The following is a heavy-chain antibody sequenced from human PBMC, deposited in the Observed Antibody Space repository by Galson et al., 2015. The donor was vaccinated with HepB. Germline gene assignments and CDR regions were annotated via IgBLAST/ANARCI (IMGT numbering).Heavy chain of an antibody. CDR2: IKQDGSEK. CDR3: ARASL. CDR1: GFIFSNHW. V-gene: IGHV3-7*01. Sequence: SLRLSCAASGFIFSNHWMSWVRQAPGKGLEWVANIKQDGSEKYYVDSVKGRFTISRDNAKNSLYLQMNSLTAEDTAVYYCARASLWGQGTLVTVSS. J-gene: IGHJ4*02.